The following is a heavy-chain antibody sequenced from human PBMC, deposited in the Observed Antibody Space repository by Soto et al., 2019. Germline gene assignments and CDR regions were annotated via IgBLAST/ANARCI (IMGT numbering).Heavy chain of an antibody. CDR3: ARTRLYYDSSGYLKSPFDY. CDR1: GGSISSSSYS. D-gene: IGHD3-22*01. CDR2: IYYSGST. Sequence: QLQLQESGPGLVKPSETLSLTCTVSGGSISSSSYSWGWIRQPPGKGLEWIGSIYYSGSTYYNPSLKSRVTISVDTSKNQFSLKLSSVTAADTAVYYCARTRLYYDSSGYLKSPFDYWGQGTLVTVSS. J-gene: IGHJ4*02. V-gene: IGHV4-39*01.